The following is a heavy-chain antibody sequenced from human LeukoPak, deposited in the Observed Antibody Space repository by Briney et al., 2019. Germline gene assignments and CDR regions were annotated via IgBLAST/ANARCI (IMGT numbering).Heavy chain of an antibody. CDR2: IYYSGST. V-gene: IGHV4-59*01. D-gene: IGHD3-10*01. CDR3: ARSLYYYGSDSFDI. CDR1: GGSISSYY. Sequence: SETLSLTCTVSGGSISSYYWSWIRQPPGKGLEWIGYIYYSGSTNYNPSLKSRVTISVDTSKNQCSLKLSSVTAADTAVYYCARSLYYYGSDSFDIWGRGTMVTVSS. J-gene: IGHJ3*02.